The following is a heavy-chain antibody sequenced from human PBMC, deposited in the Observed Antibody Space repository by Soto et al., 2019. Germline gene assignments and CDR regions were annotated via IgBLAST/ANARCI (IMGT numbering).Heavy chain of an antibody. J-gene: IGHJ6*03. CDR2: ISAYNGNT. CDR1: GYTFTSYG. V-gene: IGHV1-18*01. D-gene: IGHD3-3*01. Sequence: ASVKVSCKASGYTFTSYGISWVRQAPGQGLEWMGWISAYNGNTNYAQKLQGRVTMTTDTSTSTAYMELRSLRSDDTAVYYCARQKYYDFWSGYTYYMDVWGKGTTVTVS. CDR3: ARQKYYDFWSGYTYYMDV.